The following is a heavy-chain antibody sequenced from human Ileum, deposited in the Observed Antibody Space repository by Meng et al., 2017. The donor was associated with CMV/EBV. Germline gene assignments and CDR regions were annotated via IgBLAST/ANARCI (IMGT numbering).Heavy chain of an antibody. CDR3: ARGSSSWAFDY. J-gene: IGHJ4*02. CDR2: VYSSGST. D-gene: IGHD2-2*01. V-gene: IGHV4-4*07. Sequence: QVQREGSGPGLVKPSETLPLTCTVAGGSISGYYWSWIRQPATKGLEWIGRVYSSGSTDYNPTLQSRVTMSVDTSKNQFSLKLSSVTAADTAVYYCARGSSSWAFDYWGQGTLVTVSS. CDR1: GGSISGYY.